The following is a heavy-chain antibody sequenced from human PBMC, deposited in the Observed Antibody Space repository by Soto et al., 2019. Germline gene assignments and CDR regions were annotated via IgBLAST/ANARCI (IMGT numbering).Heavy chain of an antibody. CDR3: AREDCSSTSCPFGY. V-gene: IGHV1-69*08. J-gene: IGHJ4*02. D-gene: IGHD2-2*01. CDR1: GGTFSSYT. Sequence: QVQLVQSGAEVKKPGSSVKVSCKASGGTFSSYTISWVRQAPGQGLEWMGRIIPILGIANYAQKFQGRVTITADKSTSTAYMELSSLRSEDTAVYYCAREDCSSTSCPFGYWGQGTLVTVSS. CDR2: IIPILGIA.